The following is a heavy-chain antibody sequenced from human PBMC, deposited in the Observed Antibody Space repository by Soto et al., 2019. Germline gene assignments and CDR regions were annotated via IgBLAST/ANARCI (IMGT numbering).Heavy chain of an antibody. J-gene: IGHJ5*02. D-gene: IGHD6-25*01. Sequence: GSSLMLSCAATGSAFVIYTMNWVPPATRPGLEWVSSISSSSSYIYYADSVKGRFTISRDNAKNSLYLQMNSLRAEDTAVYEGARDAASTGFAPWGQENLVTV. CDR2: ISSSSSYI. CDR3: ARDAASTGFAP. V-gene: IGHV3-21*01. CDR1: GSAFVIYT.